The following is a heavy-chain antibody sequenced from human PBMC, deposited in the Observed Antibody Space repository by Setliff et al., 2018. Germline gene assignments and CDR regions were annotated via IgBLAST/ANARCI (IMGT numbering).Heavy chain of an antibody. CDR2: ISAYNGNT. CDR1: GYTFTSYG. D-gene: IGHD3-16*02. Sequence: ASVKVSCKASGYTFTSYGISWVRQAPGQGLEWMGWISAYNGNTNYAQKLQGRVTMTTDTSTSTAYMELRSLRSDDTAVYYCARDVITFGRVIVYFDYWGQGTLVTVSS. CDR3: ARDVITFGRVIVYFDY. J-gene: IGHJ4*02. V-gene: IGHV1-18*01.